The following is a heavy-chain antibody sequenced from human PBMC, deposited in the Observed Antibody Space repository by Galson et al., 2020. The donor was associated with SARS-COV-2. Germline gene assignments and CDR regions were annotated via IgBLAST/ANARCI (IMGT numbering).Heavy chain of an antibody. J-gene: IGHJ6*02. CDR2: IRDKGNSYPT. CDR3: AKDPSYYGSGSSPAYYFGMDA. Sequence: GGSLRLSCIVSGFTFSDHFMDWVRQAPGKGLEWIARIRDKGNSYPTEYAASGKGRFTISRDDSKNSLYLQMNSLKAEDTAVYYCAKDPSYYGSGSSPAYYFGMDAWGQGTTVTVSS. CDR1: GFTFSDHF. D-gene: IGHD3-10*01. V-gene: IGHV3-72*01.